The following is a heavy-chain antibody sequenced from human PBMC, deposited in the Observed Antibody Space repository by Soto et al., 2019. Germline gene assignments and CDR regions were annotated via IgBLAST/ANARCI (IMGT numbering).Heavy chain of an antibody. CDR3: AREGGRLGYCSSTSCLPV. V-gene: IGHV4-34*01. CDR2: INHSGST. Sequence: SETLYLTCAVYGGSFSGYYWSWIRQPPGKGLEWIGEINHSGSTNYNPSLKSRVTISVDTSKNQFSLKLSSVTAADTAVHYCAREGGRLGYCSSTSCLPVWGKGTTVTVSS. J-gene: IGHJ6*04. CDR1: GGSFSGYY. D-gene: IGHD2-2*01.